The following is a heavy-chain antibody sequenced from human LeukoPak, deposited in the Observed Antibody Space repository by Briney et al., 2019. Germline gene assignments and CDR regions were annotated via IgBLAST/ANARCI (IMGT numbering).Heavy chain of an antibody. Sequence: GGSLRLSCAASGLTFSSYSMNWVSQAPGKGLEWVASISSSSSYIYYEDSVKGRFTISRDNAKNSQYLQMNSLRAEDTAVYYCARDRVWFGEMTPTGMDVWGKGTTVTVSS. CDR1: GLTFSSYS. CDR2: ISSSSSYI. J-gene: IGHJ6*03. CDR3: ARDRVWFGEMTPTGMDV. V-gene: IGHV3-21*01. D-gene: IGHD3-10*01.